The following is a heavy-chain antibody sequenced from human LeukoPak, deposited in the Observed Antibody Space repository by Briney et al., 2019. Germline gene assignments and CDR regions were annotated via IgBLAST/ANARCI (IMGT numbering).Heavy chain of an antibody. J-gene: IGHJ4*02. D-gene: IGHD2-2*01. CDR3: ARDKASCCYDY. CDR1: NYTFTSYA. V-gene: IGHV1-18*01. Sequence: GASVNVSCKASNYTFTSYAISWVRQAPGQGLEWMGWISAYNGNTNYAQKLQGRVTMTTDTSTSTAYMELRSLRSDDTAVYYCARDKASCCYDYWGQGALVTVSS. CDR2: ISAYNGNT.